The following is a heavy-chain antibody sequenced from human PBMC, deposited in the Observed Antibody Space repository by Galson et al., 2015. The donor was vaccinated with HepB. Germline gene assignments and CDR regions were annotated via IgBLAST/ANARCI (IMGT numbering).Heavy chain of an antibody. D-gene: IGHD2-2*01. J-gene: IGHJ2*01. CDR1: GGTFSSYA. V-gene: IGHV1-69*04. CDR3: ARDLVRNVVPAAIKARLANEYGWYFDL. Sequence: CKASGGTFSSYAISWVRQAPGRGLEWMGRIIPILGIANYAQKFQGRVTITADKSTSTAYMELSSLRSEDTAVYYCARDLVRNVVPAAIKARLANEYGWYFDLWGRGTLVTVSS. CDR2: IIPILGIA.